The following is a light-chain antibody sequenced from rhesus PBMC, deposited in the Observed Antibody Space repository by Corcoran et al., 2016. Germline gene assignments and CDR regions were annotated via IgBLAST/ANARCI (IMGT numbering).Light chain of an antibody. Sequence: DIQMTQSPSSLSASVGDRVTITCRASQGISSWLAWYQQKPGKAPKLLNYKASSLQGGVPSRFSGSGSGADFTLAISSLQPDDFATYYCQQYNSAPYTFGQGTKVEIK. V-gene: IGKV1-21*01. CDR3: QQYNSAPYT. J-gene: IGKJ2*01. CDR2: KAS. CDR1: QGISSW.